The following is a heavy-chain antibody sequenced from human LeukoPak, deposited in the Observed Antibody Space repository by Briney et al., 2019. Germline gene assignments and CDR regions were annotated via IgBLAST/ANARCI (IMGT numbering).Heavy chain of an antibody. CDR1: GGSISSSSYY. J-gene: IGHJ6*02. Sequence: SETLSLTCTVSGGSISSSSYYWGWIRQPRGKGLEWIGSIYYSGSTYYNPSLKSRVTISVDTSKNQFSLKLSSVTAADTAVYYCARRSITYYDILTGLWDYYYGMDVWGQGTTVTVSS. CDR3: ARRSITYYDILTGLWDYYYGMDV. V-gene: IGHV4-39*01. CDR2: IYYSGST. D-gene: IGHD3-9*01.